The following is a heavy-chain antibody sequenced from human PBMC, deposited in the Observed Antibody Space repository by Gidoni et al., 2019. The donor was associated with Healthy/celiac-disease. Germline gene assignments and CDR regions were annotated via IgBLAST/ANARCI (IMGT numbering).Heavy chain of an antibody. CDR3: ARYFDWYYGMDV. Sequence: HTGSTYYNPSLKSRVTISVDTSKNQFSLKLSSVTAADTAVYYCARYFDWYYGMDVWGQGTTVTVSS. D-gene: IGHD3-9*01. V-gene: IGHV4-30-2*04. CDR2: HTGST. J-gene: IGHJ6*02.